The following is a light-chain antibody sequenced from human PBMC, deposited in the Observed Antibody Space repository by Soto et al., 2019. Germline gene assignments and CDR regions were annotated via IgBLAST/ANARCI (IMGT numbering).Light chain of an antibody. CDR3: AAWDDSLNGRNYV. J-gene: IGLJ1*01. CDR1: SSNIGSNT. CDR2: SNN. V-gene: IGLV1-44*01. Sequence: QSALPQPPSASGTPGQRVTISCSGSSSNIGSNTVNWYQQLPGTAPKLLIYSNNQRPSGVPDRFSGSKSGTSASLAISGLQSEDEADYYCAAWDDSLNGRNYVFGTGTKVTVL.